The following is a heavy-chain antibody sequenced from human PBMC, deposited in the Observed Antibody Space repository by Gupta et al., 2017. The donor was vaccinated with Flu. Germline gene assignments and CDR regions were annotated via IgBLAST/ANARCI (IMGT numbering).Heavy chain of an antibody. CDR2: ISASGGST. J-gene: IGHJ4*02. CDR3: AKVPYGIVAPGSVDY. D-gene: IGHD2-15*01. CDR1: GFTFSSYA. V-gene: IGHV3-23*01. Sequence: EVQLLESGGDLVQPGGSLRLSCAASGFTFSSYAMSWVRQAPGKGLEWVSGISASGGSTYYADSGKGRFSVSRDNSDDTLFLQMNSLRAEDTAKYYCAKVPYGIVAPGSVDYWGQGILVTVSS.